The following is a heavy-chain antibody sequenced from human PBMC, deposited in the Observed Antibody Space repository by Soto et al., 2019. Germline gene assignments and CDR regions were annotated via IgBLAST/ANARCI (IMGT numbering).Heavy chain of an antibody. J-gene: IGHJ6*02. V-gene: IGHV4-31*03. Sequence: PSETLSLTCTVSGGSISNGGYYWSWIRQHPGKGLEWIGHIYYSGSTYYNPSLKSRLTISVDTSKNQFSLKVSSVTAADTAVYYCARSIAARPLFDYGLDVWGQGTTVTVSS. CDR1: GGSISNGGYY. D-gene: IGHD6-6*01. CDR2: IYYSGST. CDR3: ARSIAARPLFDYGLDV.